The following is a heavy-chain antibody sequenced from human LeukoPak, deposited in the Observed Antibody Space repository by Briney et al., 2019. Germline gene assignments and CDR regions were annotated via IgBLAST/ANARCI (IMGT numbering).Heavy chain of an antibody. CDR2: IKQDGSEK. J-gene: IGHJ4*02. CDR1: GFTFSSYW. Sequence: PGGSLRLSCAASGFTFSSYWMSWVRQAPGKGLEWVAHIKQDGSEKYYVDSVKGRFPISRDNAKNSLYLQMNSLRAEDTAVYYCARVASRGYCSSTSCFLFDYWGQGTLVTVSS. V-gene: IGHV3-7*01. CDR3: ARVASRGYCSSTSCFLFDY. D-gene: IGHD2-2*01.